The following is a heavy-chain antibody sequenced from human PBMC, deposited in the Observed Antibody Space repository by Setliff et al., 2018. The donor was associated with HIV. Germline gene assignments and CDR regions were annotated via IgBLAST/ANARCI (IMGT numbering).Heavy chain of an antibody. CDR2: INHSGST. CDR3: ARDTYDSRGYFFGY. D-gene: IGHD3-22*01. CDR1: GGSFSGYY. J-gene: IGHJ4*02. Sequence: PSETLSLTCAVYGGSFSGYYWSWIRQPPGKGLEWIGEINHSGSTNYNPSLKSRVTISGDTSKNQFSLKLSSVTAADTAVYYCARDTYDSRGYFFGYWGQGILVTVSS. V-gene: IGHV4-34*01.